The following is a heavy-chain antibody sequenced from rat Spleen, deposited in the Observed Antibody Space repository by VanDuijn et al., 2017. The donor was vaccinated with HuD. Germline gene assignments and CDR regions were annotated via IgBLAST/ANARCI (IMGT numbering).Heavy chain of an antibody. CDR2: MSYDGGGNT. Sequence: EVQLMESGGGLVQPGRSLKLSCAASGFTFSDYGMPWVRQAPAKGLEWVATMSYDGGGNTYYRDSVKGRLTISRDNAKSTLSLQMDSLRSEDTATYYCARRHYGYTDYFDSWGQGVMVTVSS. CDR1: GFTFSDYG. V-gene: IGHV5-29*01. D-gene: IGHD1-11*01. J-gene: IGHJ2*01. CDR3: ARRHYGYTDYFDS.